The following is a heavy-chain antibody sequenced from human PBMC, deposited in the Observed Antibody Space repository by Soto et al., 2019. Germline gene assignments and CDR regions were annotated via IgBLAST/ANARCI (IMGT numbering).Heavy chain of an antibody. CDR2: ISYDGSNK. V-gene: IGHV3-30*18. Sequence: VGSLRLSCAASGFTFSSYGMHWVRQAPGKGLEWVAVISYDGSNKYYADSVKGRFTISRDNSKNTLYLQMNSLRAEDTAVYYCAKDPYDYSNYDFDYWGQGTLVTVSS. CDR1: GFTFSSYG. CDR3: AKDPYDYSNYDFDY. J-gene: IGHJ4*02. D-gene: IGHD4-4*01.